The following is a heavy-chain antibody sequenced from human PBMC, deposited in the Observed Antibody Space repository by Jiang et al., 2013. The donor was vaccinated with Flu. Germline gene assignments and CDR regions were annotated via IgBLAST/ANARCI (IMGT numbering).Heavy chain of an antibody. Sequence: KPTQTLTLTCTFSGFSLSTSGVGVGWIRQPPGKALEWLALIYWDDDKRYSPSLKSRLTITKDTSKNQVVLTMTNMDPVDTATYYCAHAATPSTTYDSSGYPFDYWGQGTLVTVSS. D-gene: IGHD3-22*01. CDR3: AHAATPSTTYDSSGYPFDY. CDR1: GFSLSTSGVG. J-gene: IGHJ4*02. V-gene: IGHV2-5*02. CDR2: IYWDDDK.